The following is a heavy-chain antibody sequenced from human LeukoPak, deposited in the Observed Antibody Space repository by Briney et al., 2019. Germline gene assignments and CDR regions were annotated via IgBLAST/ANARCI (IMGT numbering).Heavy chain of an antibody. V-gene: IGHV3-7*01. Sequence: GGSLRLSCAASGFTFRDHWMHWVRQAPGRGLEWVANIKQDGSERYYVDSVKGRFTITRDNAKNSLSLQMNSLRVEDTAVYYCVRAIAAAAYYWGQGTLVTVSS. J-gene: IGHJ4*02. D-gene: IGHD2-15*01. CDR3: VRAIAAAAYY. CDR2: IKQDGSER. CDR1: GFTFRDHW.